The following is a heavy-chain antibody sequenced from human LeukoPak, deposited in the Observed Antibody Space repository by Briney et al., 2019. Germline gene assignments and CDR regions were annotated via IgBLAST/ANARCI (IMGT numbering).Heavy chain of an antibody. CDR2: ISIYSGNT. J-gene: IGHJ4*02. D-gene: IGHD3/OR15-3a*01. V-gene: IGHV1-18*01. CDR1: GKNFSSYG. Sequence: AARNVFCYGSGKNFSSYGISWERQPPRQMPNSITCISIYSGNTNYAQKLQGRVTMTTDTSTSTAYMELRSLRSDDTAVYYCATVAGTGYNYWGQGTLVTVSS. CDR3: ATVAGTGYNY.